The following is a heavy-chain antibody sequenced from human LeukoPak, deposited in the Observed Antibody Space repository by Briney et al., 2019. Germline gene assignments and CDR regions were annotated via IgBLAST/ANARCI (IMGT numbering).Heavy chain of an antibody. Sequence: PSETLSLTCTVSGGSISSGDYYWSWIRQPPGKGLEWIGYIYYSGSAYYNPSLKSRLTVSVDTSKNQFSLKLSSVTAADTAVYYRAREDIVLTIVDYWGQGTLVTVSS. CDR2: IYYSGSA. V-gene: IGHV4-30-4*01. CDR3: AREDIVLTIVDY. J-gene: IGHJ4*02. CDR1: GGSISSGDYY. D-gene: IGHD5-12*01.